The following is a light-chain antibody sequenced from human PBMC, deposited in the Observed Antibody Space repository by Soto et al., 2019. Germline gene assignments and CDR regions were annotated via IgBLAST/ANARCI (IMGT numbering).Light chain of an antibody. CDR3: SSYAGSNNLV. Sequence: QSALTQPASVSGSPGQSITISCSGGSSDVGAFNYVSWYQQHPDKAPKLMIYEVTNRPSGVSNRFSGSKSGNTASLTISGLQAEDEADYYCSSYAGSNNLVFGGGTKLTVL. CDR1: SSDVGAFNY. CDR2: EVT. J-gene: IGLJ2*01. V-gene: IGLV2-14*01.